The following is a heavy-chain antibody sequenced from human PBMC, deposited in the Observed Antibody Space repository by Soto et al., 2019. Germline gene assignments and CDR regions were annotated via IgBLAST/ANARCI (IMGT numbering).Heavy chain of an antibody. CDR3: ARRAVEGTQHVFDY. D-gene: IGHD6-19*01. J-gene: IGHJ4*02. CDR2: IYPGDSDD. V-gene: IGHV5-51*01. Sequence: GESLKISCKGSAYSFSSYWIAWVRQMPGKGLEWMRIIYPGDSDDRYSPSFQGQVTVSADKSISNAYLQWSSLKASDNAMYFCARRAVEGTQHVFDYWGQGTLVTVSS. CDR1: AYSFSSYW.